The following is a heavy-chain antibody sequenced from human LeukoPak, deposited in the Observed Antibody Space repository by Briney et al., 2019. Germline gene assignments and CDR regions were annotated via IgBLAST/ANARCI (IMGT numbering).Heavy chain of an antibody. J-gene: IGHJ4*02. D-gene: IGHD5-12*01. CDR1: GFTFSSYW. CDR3: AREPFSAMDIVATIGFYY. Sequence: GGSLRLSCAASGFTFSSYWMSWVRQAPGKGLEWVANIKQDGSEKYYVDSVKGRFTISRDNAKNSLYLQMNSLRAEDTAVYYCAREPFSAMDIVATIGFYYWGQGTLVTVSS. V-gene: IGHV3-7*05. CDR2: IKQDGSEK.